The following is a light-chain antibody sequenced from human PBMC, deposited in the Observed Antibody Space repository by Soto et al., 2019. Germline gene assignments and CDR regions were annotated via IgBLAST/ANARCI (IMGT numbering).Light chain of an antibody. Sequence: EIVMTQSPASLSVSPGDGATLSCRASQSVASNVAWYQQRPGQGPRLLIHGASTRAVGVPARLSGSGSGTDFTLTISGLQSEDFAFYYCQQYHNWPPQYTFGQGTKLQIK. CDR2: GAS. V-gene: IGKV3-15*01. CDR3: QQYHNWPPQYT. CDR1: QSVASN. J-gene: IGKJ2*01.